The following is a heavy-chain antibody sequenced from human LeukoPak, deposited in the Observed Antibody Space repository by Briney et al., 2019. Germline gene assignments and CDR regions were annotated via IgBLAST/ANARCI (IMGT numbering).Heavy chain of an antibody. J-gene: IGHJ4*02. CDR3: ARGNSYFDY. CDR2: INPNSGGT. V-gene: IGHV1-2*06. CDR1: GYTFTNYY. Sequence: ASVKVSCKTSGYTFTNYYIHWVRQAPGQGLEWMGRINPNSGGTNYAQKFQGRVTMTRDTSISTAYMELSRLRSDDTAVYYCARGNSYFDYWGQGTLVTVSS. D-gene: IGHD2/OR15-2a*01.